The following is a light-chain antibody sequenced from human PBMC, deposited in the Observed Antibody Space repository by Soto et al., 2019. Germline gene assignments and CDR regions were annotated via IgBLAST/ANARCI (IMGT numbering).Light chain of an antibody. Sequence: IVMTPSPSTLSASPGDRVTIPCRASQSISTYLIWYQQKPGKAPRLLIYATSSMPNGVPSRFSGSGSGTDFTLTISRLEPEDFAIYYCQQDDGSPSGTFGQGTKVDIK. CDR1: QSISTY. CDR3: QQDDGSPSGT. J-gene: IGKJ1*01. V-gene: IGKV1-39*01. CDR2: ATS.